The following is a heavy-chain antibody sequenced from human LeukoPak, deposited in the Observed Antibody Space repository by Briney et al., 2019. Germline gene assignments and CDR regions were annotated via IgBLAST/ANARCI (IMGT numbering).Heavy chain of an antibody. CDR2: IKQDGSEK. Sequence: GGSLRLSCAASGFTFSTYWMSWVRQAPGKGLEWVANIKQDGSEKSYVDSVKGRFTISRDNAKNSLYLQMNCLRAEDTAVYYCARAGYHDNNGYYPFDYWGQGNLVTVSS. CDR3: ARAGYHDNNGYYPFDY. CDR1: GFTFSTYW. D-gene: IGHD3-22*01. J-gene: IGHJ4*02. V-gene: IGHV3-7*03.